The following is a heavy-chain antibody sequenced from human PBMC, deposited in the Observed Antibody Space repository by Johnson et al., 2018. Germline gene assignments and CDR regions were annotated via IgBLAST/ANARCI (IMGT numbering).Heavy chain of an antibody. CDR3: AKNRAASDYGMDV. J-gene: IGHJ6*02. V-gene: IGHV3-30*02. D-gene: IGHD4/OR15-4a*01. Sequence: CRFTISRDNSKNTVFLQMNSLRAEDTAVYYCAKNRAASDYGMDVWGQGTTVTVSS.